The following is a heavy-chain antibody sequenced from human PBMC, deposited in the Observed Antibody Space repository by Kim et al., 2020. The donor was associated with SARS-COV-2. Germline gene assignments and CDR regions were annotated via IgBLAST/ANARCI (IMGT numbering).Heavy chain of an antibody. Sequence: GGSLRPSCAASGFTFSSYSMNWVRQAPGKGLEWVSSISSSSSYIYYADSVKGRFTISRDNAKNSLYLQMNSLRAEDTAVYYCARAFIGVITRADAFDIWGQGTMVTVSS. CDR3: ARAFIGVITRADAFDI. J-gene: IGHJ3*02. CDR2: ISSSSSYI. D-gene: IGHD3-22*01. V-gene: IGHV3-21*01. CDR1: GFTFSSYS.